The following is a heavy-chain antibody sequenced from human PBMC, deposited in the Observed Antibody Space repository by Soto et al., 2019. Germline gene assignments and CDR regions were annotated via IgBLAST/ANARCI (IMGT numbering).Heavy chain of an antibody. CDR1: GFPFSSYE. CDR2: ISDSGSSM. D-gene: IGHD6-19*01. Sequence: GGSLRLSCAASGFPFSSYEMNWVRQAPGKWLEWISYISDSGSSMYYADSVKGRFAISRDNAKNSLYLQMNSLRAEDTAVYYCARDQEVHDSRGHKIRAMDVWGQGTTVTVSS. J-gene: IGHJ6*02. CDR3: ARDQEVHDSRGHKIRAMDV. V-gene: IGHV3-48*03.